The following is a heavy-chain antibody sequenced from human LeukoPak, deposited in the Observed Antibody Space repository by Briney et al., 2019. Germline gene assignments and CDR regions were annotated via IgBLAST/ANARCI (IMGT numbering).Heavy chain of an antibody. V-gene: IGHV3-23*01. D-gene: IGHD5-24*01. CDR1: GFTFSNYA. J-gene: IGHJ4*02. CDR3: AKDRVPTNLFKFDF. CDR2: SGSVGYT. Sequence: GGSLRLSCAASGFTFSNYAMSWVRRAPGKGLEWVSTSGSVGYTYYSDSVKGRFAISRDNSQNTLYLQMNSLRVDDTARYYCAKDRVPTNLFKFDFWGQGILVTVSS.